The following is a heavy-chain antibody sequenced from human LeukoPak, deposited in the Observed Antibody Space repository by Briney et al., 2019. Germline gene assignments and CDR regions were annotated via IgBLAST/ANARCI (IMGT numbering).Heavy chain of an antibody. V-gene: IGHV3-23*01. D-gene: IGHD5-18*01. CDR3: AKGGDTAMYYYYYMDV. Sequence: LAGGCLRLACAPSGSSFISYAMRWVRQAPGKWLEWVSAISGRGGSTYYADSLKGRFTISRDNSKNTLYLQMNSLRAEDTAVYYCAKGGDTAMYYYYYMDVWGKGTTVTVSS. J-gene: IGHJ6*03. CDR2: ISGRGGST. CDR1: GSSFISYA.